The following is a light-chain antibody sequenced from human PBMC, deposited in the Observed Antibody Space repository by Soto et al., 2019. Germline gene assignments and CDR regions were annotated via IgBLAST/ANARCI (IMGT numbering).Light chain of an antibody. J-gene: IGKJ2*02. CDR3: QQYGSSCT. CDR1: QSVSSSY. Sequence: EIVLTQSPGTLSLSPGERATLSCRASQSVSSSYLAWYQQKPGQAPRLLIYGASSRATGIPDRFSGSGSGTDFTITISRLAPEDFAVYYCQQYGSSCTFGQGTKLEIK. V-gene: IGKV3-20*01. CDR2: GAS.